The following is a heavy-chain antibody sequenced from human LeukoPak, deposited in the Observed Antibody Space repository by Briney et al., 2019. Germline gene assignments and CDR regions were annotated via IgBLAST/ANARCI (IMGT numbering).Heavy chain of an antibody. CDR2: ICPGDSDT. V-gene: IGHV5-51*01. CDR3: ARSYSSSWYGFDP. D-gene: IGHD6-13*01. Sequence: GESLKISCQGSGYNFTNYWIGWVRQMPGKGLEWMGIICPGDSDTRYSPSFQGQVTISADKSISTAYLQWSSLKASDTAMYYCARSYSSSWYGFDPWGQGTLVTVSS. J-gene: IGHJ5*02. CDR1: GYNFTNYW.